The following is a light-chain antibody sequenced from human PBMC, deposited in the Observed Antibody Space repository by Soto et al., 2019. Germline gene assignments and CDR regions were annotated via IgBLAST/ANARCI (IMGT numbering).Light chain of an antibody. V-gene: IGKV3-20*01. CDR3: QQYGSSPYT. CDR1: QSVSSSY. Sequence: EIVLTQSPGTLFLSPGERANLSCRASQSVSSSYLAWYQQKPGQAPRLLIYGASSRATGIPDRFSGSGSGTDFTLTISRLEPEDFAVYYCQQYGSSPYTFGQGTKLEIK. CDR2: GAS. J-gene: IGKJ2*01.